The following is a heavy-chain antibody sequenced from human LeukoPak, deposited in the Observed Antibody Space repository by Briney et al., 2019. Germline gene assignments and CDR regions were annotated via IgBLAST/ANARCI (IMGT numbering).Heavy chain of an antibody. CDR2: INHSGST. CDR3: ARSPGRTYYYGSGSPSKKNWFDP. V-gene: IGHV4-34*01. Sequence: SETLSLTCAVYGGSFSGYYWSWIRQPPGEGLEWIGEINHSGSTNYNPSLKSRVTISVDTSKNQFSLKLSSVTAADTAVYYCARSPGRTYYYGSGSPSKKNWFDPWGQGTLVTVSS. J-gene: IGHJ5*02. CDR1: GGSFSGYY. D-gene: IGHD3-10*01.